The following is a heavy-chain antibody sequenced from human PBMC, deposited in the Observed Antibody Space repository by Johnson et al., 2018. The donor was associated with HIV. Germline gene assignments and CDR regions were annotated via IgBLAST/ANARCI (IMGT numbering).Heavy chain of an antibody. CDR1: GFTFSNAC. V-gene: IGHV3-20*04. J-gene: IGHJ3*02. Sequence: EQLVESGGGLVKPGGSLRLSCAAPGFTFSNACMSWVRQVPGKGLEWVSGITWNGDSTGYAASVKGRFTISRDNAKNSLYLQMNSLRAEDTAFYYCARFGRGGSHAFDIWGQGTMVTVSS. CDR3: ARFGRGGSHAFDI. CDR2: ITWNGDST. D-gene: IGHD5-24*01.